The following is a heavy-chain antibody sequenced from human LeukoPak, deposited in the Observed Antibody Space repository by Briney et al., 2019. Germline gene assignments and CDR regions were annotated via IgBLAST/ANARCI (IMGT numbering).Heavy chain of an antibody. CDR1: GFTFSTYG. V-gene: IGHV3-30*02. CDR2: IRYDGSSK. CDR3: AKDGSGQCTYFDY. J-gene: IGHJ4*02. D-gene: IGHD2-8*01. Sequence: PGGSLRLSYAASGFTFSTYGMHWVRQAPGKGLEWVAFIRYDGSSKYYTDSVKGRFTISRDNSKSTLYLQMNSLRAEDTAVYYCAKDGSGQCTYFDYWGQGTLVTVSS.